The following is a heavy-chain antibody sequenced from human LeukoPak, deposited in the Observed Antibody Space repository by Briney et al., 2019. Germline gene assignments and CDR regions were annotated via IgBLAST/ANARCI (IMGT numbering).Heavy chain of an antibody. CDR2: ISSSGSTI. Sequence: GGSLRLSCAASGFTFSSYEMNWVRQAPGKGLEWASYISSSGSTIYYADSVKGRFTISRDNAKNSLYLQMNSLRAEDTAVYYCARTLGYCSSTSCSDAFDIWGQGTMVTVSS. D-gene: IGHD2-2*01. V-gene: IGHV3-48*03. CDR3: ARTLGYCSSTSCSDAFDI. CDR1: GFTFSSYE. J-gene: IGHJ3*02.